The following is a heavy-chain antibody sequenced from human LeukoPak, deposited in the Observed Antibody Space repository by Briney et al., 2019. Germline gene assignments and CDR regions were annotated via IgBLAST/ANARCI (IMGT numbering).Heavy chain of an antibody. Sequence: SETLSLTCAVYGGSFSGYYWSWIRQPPGKGLEWIGEINHSGSTYYNPSLKSRVTISVDASKNQFSLKLSSVTAADTAVYYCASSNWNDVAYWGQGTLVTVSS. CDR1: GGSFSGYY. CDR2: INHSGST. V-gene: IGHV4-34*01. D-gene: IGHD1-1*01. J-gene: IGHJ4*02. CDR3: ASSNWNDVAY.